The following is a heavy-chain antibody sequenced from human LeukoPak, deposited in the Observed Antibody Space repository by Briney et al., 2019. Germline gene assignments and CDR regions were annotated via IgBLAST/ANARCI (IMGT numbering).Heavy chain of an antibody. CDR2: IYYSGST. V-gene: IGHV4-39*01. J-gene: IGHJ5*02. CDR1: GGSISSSSYY. D-gene: IGHD2-2*01. Sequence: SETLSLTCTVSGGSISSSSYYWGWLRQPPGKGLEWVGSIYYSGSTYYNPSLKSRVTISVDTSKNQFSLKLSSVTAADTAVYYCARQDIVVVPAAPGGNWFDPWGQGTLVTVSS. CDR3: ARQDIVVVPAAPGGNWFDP.